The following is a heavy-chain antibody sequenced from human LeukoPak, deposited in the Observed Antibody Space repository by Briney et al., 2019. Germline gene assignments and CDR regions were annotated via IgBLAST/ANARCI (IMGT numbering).Heavy chain of an antibody. V-gene: IGHV3-9*01. Sequence: PGRSLRLSCAASGFTFDDYAMHWVRQAPGKGLEWVSGISWNSGSIGYADSVKGRFTISRDNAKNSLYLQMNSLRAEDTAIYYCARLDEAFDNWGQGTLVTVSS. D-gene: IGHD3-16*01. CDR1: GFTFDDYA. J-gene: IGHJ4*02. CDR3: ARLDEAFDN. CDR2: ISWNSGSI.